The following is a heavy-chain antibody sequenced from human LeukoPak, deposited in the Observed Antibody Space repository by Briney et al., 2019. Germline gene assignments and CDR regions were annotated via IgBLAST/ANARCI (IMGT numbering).Heavy chain of an antibody. J-gene: IGHJ5*02. V-gene: IGHV4-38-2*02. CDR1: GYSISSGYY. Sequence: SETLSLTCTVSGYSISSGYYWGWIRQPPGKGLEWIGSIYHSGSTNYNPSLKSRVTISVDTSKNQFSLRLSSVTAADTAVYYCARVAPGSPWFDPWGQGTLVTVSS. CDR2: IYHSGST. CDR3: ARVAPGSPWFDP. D-gene: IGHD3-10*01.